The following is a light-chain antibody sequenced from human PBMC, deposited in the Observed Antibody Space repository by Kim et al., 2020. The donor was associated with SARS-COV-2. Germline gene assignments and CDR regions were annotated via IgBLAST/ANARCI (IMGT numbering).Light chain of an antibody. CDR3: QQRSAWPLT. J-gene: IGKJ4*01. Sequence: WSPGERATLSCKASQNINNFLAWYQQKPGQAPRLLIFDASDRATDIPPRFRGSGSGTDFTLTISSLEPEDFAVYYCQQRSAWPLTFGGGTKVDIK. CDR2: DAS. CDR1: QNINNF. V-gene: IGKV3-11*01.